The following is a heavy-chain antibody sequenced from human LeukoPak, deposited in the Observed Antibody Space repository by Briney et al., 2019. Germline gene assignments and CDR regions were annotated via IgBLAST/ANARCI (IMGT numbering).Heavy chain of an antibody. CDR3: AKGLGPNCGGGCYSRVFDY. J-gene: IGHJ4*02. V-gene: IGHV3-23*01. Sequence: GGSLRLSCVTSGFTFSNNAMTWVRQAPGKGLEWVSIVSGDGSSTLYADSVKGRFAISRDSSERTVYLQMDGLRADDTAIYYCAKGLGPNCGGGCYSRVFDYWGQGTLVTVSS. D-gene: IGHD2-21*02. CDR1: GFTFSNNA. CDR2: VSGDGSST.